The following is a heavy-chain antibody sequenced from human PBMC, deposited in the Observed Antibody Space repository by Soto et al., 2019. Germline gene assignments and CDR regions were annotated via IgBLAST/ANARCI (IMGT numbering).Heavy chain of an antibody. CDR1: GDSVSSNSAA. D-gene: IGHD1-26*01. CDR2: TYYRSKWYN. V-gene: IGHV6-1*01. J-gene: IGHJ6*02. CDR3: ARDSSGSYYHYYYGMDV. Sequence: TLSLTCAISGDSVSSNSAAWNWIRQSPSRGLEWLGRTYYRSKWYNDYAVSVKSRITINPDTSKNQFSLQLNSVTPEDTAVYYCARDSSGSYYHYYYGMDVWGQGTTVTVSS.